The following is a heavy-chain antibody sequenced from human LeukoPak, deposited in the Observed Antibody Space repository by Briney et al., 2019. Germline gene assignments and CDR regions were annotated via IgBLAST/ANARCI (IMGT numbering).Heavy chain of an antibody. Sequence: PSQTLSLTCTVSGGSISSGSYYWSWIRQPAGKGLEWIGRIYTSGSTNYNPSLKGRVTISVDTSKNQFSLKLSSVTAADTAVYYCARDFGVGATDYWGQGTLVTVSS. CDR3: ARDFGVGATDY. CDR2: IYTSGST. J-gene: IGHJ4*02. CDR1: GGSISSGSYY. V-gene: IGHV4-61*02. D-gene: IGHD1-26*01.